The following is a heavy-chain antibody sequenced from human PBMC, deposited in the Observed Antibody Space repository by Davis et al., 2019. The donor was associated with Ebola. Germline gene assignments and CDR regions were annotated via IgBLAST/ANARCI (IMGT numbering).Heavy chain of an antibody. J-gene: IGHJ4*02. CDR2: IKEDGSEK. Sequence: GESLKISCAASGFTLSSYAMGWVRQAPGKGLEWVANIKEDGSEKYYVDSVKGRFTISRDNAKNSLYLQMNSLRAEDTAIYYCARLLYWARDQWGQGTLVIVSS. CDR3: ARLLYWARDQ. D-gene: IGHD2-15*01. V-gene: IGHV3-7*03. CDR1: GFTLSSYA.